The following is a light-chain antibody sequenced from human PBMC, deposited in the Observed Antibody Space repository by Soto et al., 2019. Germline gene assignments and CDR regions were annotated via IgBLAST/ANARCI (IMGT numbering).Light chain of an antibody. CDR1: SGYNNYK. CDR2: VGSGGIVG. V-gene: IGLV9-49*01. CDR3: GADHGSGSNFVYV. Sequence: QSVLTQPPSASASLGASVTLTYTLSSGYNNYKVDWYQQRPGKGPRFVMRVGSGGIVGSKGDGIPDRFSVLGSGLDRYLTIENIQEEDESDYHCGADHGSGSNFVYVFGTGTKLTVL. J-gene: IGLJ1*01.